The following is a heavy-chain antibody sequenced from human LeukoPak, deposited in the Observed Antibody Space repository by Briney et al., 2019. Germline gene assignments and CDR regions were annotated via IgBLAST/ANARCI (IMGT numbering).Heavy chain of an antibody. V-gene: IGHV4-59*01. Sequence: SETLSLTCTVSGGSINTYYWSWIRQSPVKGLEWIGYIYYSGSTDYNPSLKSRVTMSADTSKNQFSLKLSSVTAADTAVYYCSRMSRQLANDYWGQGILVTVSS. CDR3: SRMSRQLANDY. CDR2: IYYSGST. CDR1: GGSINTYY. J-gene: IGHJ4*02.